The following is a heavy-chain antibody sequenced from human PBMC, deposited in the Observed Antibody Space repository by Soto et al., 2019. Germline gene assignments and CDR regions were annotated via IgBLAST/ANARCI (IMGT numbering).Heavy chain of an antibody. D-gene: IGHD4-17*01. CDR1: GFTLSSYA. CDR2: ISGSGGST. Sequence: GGSLRLSCAASGFTLSSYAMSWVRQAPGKGLEWVSAISGSGGSTYYADSVKGRFTISRDNSKNTLYLQMNSLRAEDTAVYYCAKDRPPVYGDLSGAFDIWGQRTMVTVSS. CDR3: AKDRPPVYGDLSGAFDI. J-gene: IGHJ3*02. V-gene: IGHV3-23*01.